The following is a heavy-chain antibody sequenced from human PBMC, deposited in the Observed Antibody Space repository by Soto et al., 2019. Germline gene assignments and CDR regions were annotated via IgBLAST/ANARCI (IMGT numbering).Heavy chain of an antibody. D-gene: IGHD3-10*01. V-gene: IGHV1-18*04. CDR1: GYTFTSYG. J-gene: IGHJ4*01. Sequence: ASVKVSCKASGYTFTSYGLSWVRQAPGQGLEWMGWISPYNGKTEHSPKFQDRVIMTTDISMSTAYMELSSLTSEDSAIYYCARDPGLGSSYPPLDYWGQGSLVTVSS. CDR3: ARDPGLGSSYPPLDY. CDR2: ISPYNGKT.